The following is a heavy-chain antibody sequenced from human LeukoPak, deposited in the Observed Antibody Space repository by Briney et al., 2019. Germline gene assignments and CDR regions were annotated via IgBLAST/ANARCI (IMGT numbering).Heavy chain of an antibody. CDR1: GFTISSYY. J-gene: IGHJ5*02. Sequence: AESLTLTCAVSGFTISSYYWSWIRQPPGEGLEWIAYIYYSGSTNYNPSLKSRVTISVDTSKNQFSLKLSRVTAADTAGYYCARAAPWFDPWGEGTLVSVSS. V-gene: IGHV4-59*01. CDR2: IYYSGST. CDR3: ARAAPWFDP.